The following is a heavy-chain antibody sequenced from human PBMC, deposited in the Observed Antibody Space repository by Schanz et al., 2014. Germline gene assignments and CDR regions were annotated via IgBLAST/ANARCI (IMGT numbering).Heavy chain of an antibody. CDR2: INQDGSQK. CDR1: RLTFGNYW. CDR3: ARDRDAGGYDS. D-gene: IGHD2-8*02. J-gene: IGHJ5*01. V-gene: IGHV3-7*01. Sequence: EVQLVESGGGLVQPGGSLRLSCATSRLTFGNYWMSWVRQAPGKGLEWVANINQDGSQKYYVGSVKGRFTISRDNAKNSVYLQMHSLRAEDTALYYCARDRDAGGYDSWGQGTLVTVSS.